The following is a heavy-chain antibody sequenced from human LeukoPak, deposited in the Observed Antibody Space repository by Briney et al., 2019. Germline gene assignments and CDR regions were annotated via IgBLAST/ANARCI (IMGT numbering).Heavy chain of an antibody. Sequence: PGGSLRLSCAVSGLTVSSNFISWVRQAPGKGLEWVSVIYSGGRKCYDRSVKGRVTISSDNSKNTVDLQMSSLRVDDSAIYYCVRGPPTPGFFHFFFWGQGTLATVSS. V-gene: IGHV3-66*01. CDR2: IYSGGRK. CDR1: GLTVSSNF. D-gene: IGHD2-15*01. CDR3: VRGPPTPGFFHFFF. J-gene: IGHJ4*02.